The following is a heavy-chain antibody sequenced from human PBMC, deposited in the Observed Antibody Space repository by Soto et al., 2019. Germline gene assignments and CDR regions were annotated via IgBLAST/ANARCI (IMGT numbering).Heavy chain of an antibody. CDR1: GFTFNNYA. CDR3: AKRVTGTDFDY. D-gene: IGHD1-7*01. V-gene: IGHV3-23*01. J-gene: IGHJ4*02. CDR2: ISGSGGST. Sequence: EVQLLESGGGLVQPGGSLRLSCAASGFTFNNYAMSWVRQAPGKGPEWVSVISGSGGSTYYADSVKGRFTISRDNSKNTLYLQMNSLRGEDTAVYYCAKRVTGTDFDYWGQGTLVTVSS.